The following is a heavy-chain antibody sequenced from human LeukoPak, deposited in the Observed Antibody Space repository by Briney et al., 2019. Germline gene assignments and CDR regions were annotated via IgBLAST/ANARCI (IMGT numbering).Heavy chain of an antibody. Sequence: GESLKISCKGSGYSFTSYWIGWVRQMPGKGLEWMGIIYPGDSDTRYSPSFQGQVTISADKSISTAYLQWSSLKASDTAMYYCARVDDYYDSSGYIRVFDYWGQGTLVTVSS. J-gene: IGHJ4*02. V-gene: IGHV5-51*01. CDR1: GYSFTSYW. D-gene: IGHD3-22*01. CDR2: IYPGDSDT. CDR3: ARVDDYYDSSGYIRVFDY.